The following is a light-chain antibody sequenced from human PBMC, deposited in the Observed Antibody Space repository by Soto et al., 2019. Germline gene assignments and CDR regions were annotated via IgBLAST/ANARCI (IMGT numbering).Light chain of an antibody. Sequence: DIQMTQSPSSLSASVGDRVSITCRASQSISTYLNWYQQKPGKAPKPLIYAASSLQSGVPSRFSGSGSGTDFTLSISSVHPEDFATYYCQQSYGSPPYTFGQGTRLDIK. CDR1: QSISTY. CDR2: AAS. V-gene: IGKV1-39*01. CDR3: QQSYGSPPYT. J-gene: IGKJ2*01.